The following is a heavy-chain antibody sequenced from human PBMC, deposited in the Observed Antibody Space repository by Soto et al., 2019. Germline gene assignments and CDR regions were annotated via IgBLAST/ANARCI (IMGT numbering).Heavy chain of an antibody. V-gene: IGHV1-58*01. J-gene: IGHJ6*02. Sequence: ASVKVSCKASGFTFTSSAVQWARQARGQRLEWIGWIVVGSGNTNYAQKFQERVTITRDMSTSTAYMELSSLRSEDTAVYYCAADGTGRSYYYGMDVWGQGTTVTVSS. CDR1: GFTFTSSA. D-gene: IGHD1-26*01. CDR3: AADGTGRSYYYGMDV. CDR2: IVVGSGNT.